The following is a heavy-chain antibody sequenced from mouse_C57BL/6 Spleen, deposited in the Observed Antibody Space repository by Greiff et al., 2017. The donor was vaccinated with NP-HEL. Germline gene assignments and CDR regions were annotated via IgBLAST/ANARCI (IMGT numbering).Heavy chain of an antibody. CDR3: TTGNSDDALDWCFDV. V-gene: IGHV14-1*01. CDR1: GFNIKDYY. D-gene: IGHD2-12*01. Sequence: EVKLMESGAELVRPGASVKLSCTASGFNIKDYYMHWVKQRPEQGLEWIGRIDPEDGDTEYAPKFQGKATMTADTSSNTAYLQLSSLTSEDTAVYYCTTGNSDDALDWCFDVWGTGTTVTVSS. J-gene: IGHJ1*03. CDR2: IDPEDGDT.